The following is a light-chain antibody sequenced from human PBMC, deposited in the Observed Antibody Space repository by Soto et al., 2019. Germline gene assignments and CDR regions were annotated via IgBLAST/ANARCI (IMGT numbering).Light chain of an antibody. CDR1: STDFVSYNR. Sequence: QSVLTQPPSVSGSPGQSVTISCTGTSTDFVSYNRVSWYQQPPGTAPKLMIYEDSKRPSGVPDRFSGSKSGNTASLTISGLEAADEADYDCSLYTRENADVFGTGTKVSVL. CDR2: EDS. CDR3: SLYTRENADV. J-gene: IGLJ1*01. V-gene: IGLV2-18*01.